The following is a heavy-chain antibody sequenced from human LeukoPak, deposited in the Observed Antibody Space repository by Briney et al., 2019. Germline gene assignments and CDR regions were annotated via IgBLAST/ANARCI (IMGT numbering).Heavy chain of an antibody. Sequence: PSETLSLTCAVYGGPFRGFFWSWIRQAPGKGLEWIGEISHSSSNYNPSLKSRITISLDTSKSQFSLRLTSVTAADTAVYYCARGIFYGGRNQYIWFDLWGQGTLVTVSS. CDR1: GGPFRGFF. D-gene: IGHD4-23*01. CDR2: ISHSSS. J-gene: IGHJ5*02. CDR3: ARGIFYGGRNQYIWFDL. V-gene: IGHV4-34*01.